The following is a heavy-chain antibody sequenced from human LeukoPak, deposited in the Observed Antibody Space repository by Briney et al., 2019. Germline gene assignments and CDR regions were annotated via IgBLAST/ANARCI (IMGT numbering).Heavy chain of an antibody. CDR2: IQGDGSNT. CDR1: GFIFSKNW. CDR3: ARGTSAGGPISPFDF. D-gene: IGHD6-13*01. Sequence: GGSLRLSCVASGFIFSKNWMHWVRQAPGKGLVWVSRIQGDGSNTNYADSVKGRFSISRDNVKNTVYLQMNSLRAEDTGIYYCARGTSAGGPISPFDFWGQGTVVTVSS. V-gene: IGHV3-74*01. J-gene: IGHJ4*02.